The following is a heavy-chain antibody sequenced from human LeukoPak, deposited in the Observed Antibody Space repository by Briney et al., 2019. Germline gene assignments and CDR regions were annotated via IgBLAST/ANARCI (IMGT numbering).Heavy chain of an antibody. CDR2: ISAYNGNT. Sequence: ASVKVSCKASGYTFTSYGISWVRQAPGQGLEWMGWISAYNGNTNYAQKLQGRVTMTTDTSTSTAYMELRSLRSDDTPVYYCASHFYDILTAYYSGMDVWGQGTTVTVSS. CDR1: GYTFTSYG. J-gene: IGHJ6*02. D-gene: IGHD3-9*01. V-gene: IGHV1-18*01. CDR3: ASHFYDILTAYYSGMDV.